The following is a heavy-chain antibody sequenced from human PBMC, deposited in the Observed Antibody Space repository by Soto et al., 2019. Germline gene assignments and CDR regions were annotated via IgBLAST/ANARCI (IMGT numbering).Heavy chain of an antibody. CDR2: IHSSGST. CDR1: GASMNSYH. Sequence: SETLSLTCTVSGASMNSYHWSWIRQPAGKGLEWIGHIHSSGSTNYNPSLKGRVTMSVDTSKNQFSLRLMSLTAADTAVYYCARDQGVAAAGITWFDPWRQGSLVTVSS. CDR3: ARDQGVAAAGITWFDP. D-gene: IGHD6-13*01. V-gene: IGHV4-4*07. J-gene: IGHJ5*02.